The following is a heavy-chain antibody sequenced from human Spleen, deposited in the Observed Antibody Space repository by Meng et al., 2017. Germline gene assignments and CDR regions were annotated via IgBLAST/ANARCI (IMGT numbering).Heavy chain of an antibody. CDR2: IWYDGSNK. Sequence: GESLKISCAASGFTFSSYGMHWVRQAPGKGLEWVAVIWYDGSNKYYADSVKGRFTISRDNSKNTLYLQMNSLRAEDTAVYYCARDLRGSSWYRYYYYGMDVWGQGTTVTVSS. J-gene: IGHJ6*02. V-gene: IGHV3-33*01. D-gene: IGHD6-13*01. CDR3: ARDLRGSSWYRYYYYGMDV. CDR1: GFTFSSYG.